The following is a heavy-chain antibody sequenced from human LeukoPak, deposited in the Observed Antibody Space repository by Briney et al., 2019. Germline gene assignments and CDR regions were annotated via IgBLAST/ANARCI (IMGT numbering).Heavy chain of an antibody. J-gene: IGHJ4*02. CDR3: ARARNDYDSNGFSLLDY. D-gene: IGHD3-22*01. CDR1: GVSFSSHG. Sequence: GGSLRLSCAASGVSFSSHGMHWVRQAPGKGLEWVAVIWYDGSNIYYTDSVKGRFTISRDNSKNTLYLQMNSLRAEDTALYYCARARNDYDSNGFSLLDYWGQGTLVTVSS. CDR2: IWYDGSNI. V-gene: IGHV3-33*01.